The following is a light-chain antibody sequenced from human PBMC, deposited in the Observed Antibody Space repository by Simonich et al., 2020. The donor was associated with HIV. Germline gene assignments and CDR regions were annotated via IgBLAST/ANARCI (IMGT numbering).Light chain of an antibody. CDR3: MQARQTPFT. V-gene: IGKV2-28*01. CDR1: QSLLHSNGYNY. Sequence: DIVMTQSPLSLPVTPGEPASISCRSNQSLLHSNGYNYLDWYLQKPGQSPPLLSSLGSNRASGVPDRFSGSGSGTDFTLKISRVEAEDVGVYYCMQARQTPFTFGPGTKVDIK. CDR2: LGS. J-gene: IGKJ3*01.